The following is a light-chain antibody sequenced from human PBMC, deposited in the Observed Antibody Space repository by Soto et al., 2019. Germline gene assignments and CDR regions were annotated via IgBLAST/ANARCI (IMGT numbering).Light chain of an antibody. CDR1: QSVSSN. J-gene: IGKJ3*01. Sequence: EIVMTQSPATLSVSPGERATLSCRASQSVSSNLAWYHQKPGQAPRLLIYGASTRATGIPARFSGGGSRTDFTLTITSLQPEDFATYYCQQTSSAPFTFGPGTKVDIK. V-gene: IGKV3-15*01. CDR2: GAS. CDR3: QQTSSAPFT.